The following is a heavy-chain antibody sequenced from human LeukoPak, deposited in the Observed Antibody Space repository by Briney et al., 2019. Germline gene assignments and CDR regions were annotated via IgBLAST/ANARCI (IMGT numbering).Heavy chain of an antibody. V-gene: IGHV3-30*03. CDR2: ISYDGSNK. CDR1: GFTFSSYG. J-gene: IGHJ4*02. D-gene: IGHD6-19*01. CDR3: ARDAYSSGSDY. Sequence: GGSLRLSCAASGFTFSSYGMHWVRQAPGKGLEWVAVISYDGSNKYYADSVKGRFTISRDNSKNTLYLQMNSLRAEDTAVYYCARDAYSSGSDYWGQGTLVTVSS.